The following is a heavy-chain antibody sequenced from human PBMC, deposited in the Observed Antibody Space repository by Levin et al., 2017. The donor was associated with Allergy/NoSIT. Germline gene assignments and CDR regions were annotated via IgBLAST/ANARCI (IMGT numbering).Heavy chain of an antibody. CDR2: INPSGNT. V-gene: IGHV4-34*01. CDR3: ARGRAFNH. Sequence: NSGGSLRLSCAVNGGSFSGYSWNWIRQPPGKGLEWIGEINPSGNTNYSPSLKSRVTISIDTSKNQFSLNLTSVTAADTAVYYCARGRAFNHWGQGTLVTVSS. J-gene: IGHJ4*02. CDR1: GGSFSGYS.